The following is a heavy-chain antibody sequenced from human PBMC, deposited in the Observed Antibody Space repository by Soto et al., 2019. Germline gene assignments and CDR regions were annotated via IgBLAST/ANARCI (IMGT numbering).Heavy chain of an antibody. Sequence: GASVKVSCKASGGTFSSYAISWVRQAPGQGLEWMGGIIPIFGTANYAQKFQGRVTITADESTSTAYMELSSLRSEDTAVYYCARDGYSEDDAFDIWGQGTMVTAS. CDR3: ARDGYSEDDAFDI. J-gene: IGHJ3*02. D-gene: IGHD2-15*01. CDR2: IIPIFGTA. CDR1: GGTFSSYA. V-gene: IGHV1-69*13.